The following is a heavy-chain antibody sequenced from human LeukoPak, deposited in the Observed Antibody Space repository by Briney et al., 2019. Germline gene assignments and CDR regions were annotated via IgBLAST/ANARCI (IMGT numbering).Heavy chain of an antibody. J-gene: IGHJ4*02. D-gene: IGHD3-22*01. CDR1: GFTFDDYA. V-gene: IGHV3-9*01. CDR3: AKAGHYYDSSGYWN. Sequence: GGSLGLSCAASGFTFDDYAMHWVRQAPGKGLEWVSGISWNSGSIGYADSVKGRFTISRDNAKNSLYLQMNSLRAEDTALYYCAKAGHYYDSSGYWNWGQGTLVTVSS. CDR2: ISWNSGSI.